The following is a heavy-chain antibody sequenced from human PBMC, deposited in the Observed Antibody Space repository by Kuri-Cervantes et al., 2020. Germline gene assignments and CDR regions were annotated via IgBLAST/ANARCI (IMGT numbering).Heavy chain of an antibody. J-gene: IGHJ3*02. CDR3: AKDMLQGPPGWSSGWDFSAFDI. V-gene: IGHV3-9*01. Sequence: GGSLKISCAASGFTFDDYAMHWVRQAPGKGLEWVSGISWNSGSTGYADSVKGRFTISRDNAKNSLYLQMNSLRAEDTALYYCAKDMLQGPPGWSSGWDFSAFDIWGQGTMVTVSS. CDR1: GFTFDDYA. CDR2: ISWNSGST. D-gene: IGHD6-19*01.